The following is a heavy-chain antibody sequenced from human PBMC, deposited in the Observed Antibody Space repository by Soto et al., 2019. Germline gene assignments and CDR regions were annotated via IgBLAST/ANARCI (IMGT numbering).Heavy chain of an antibody. D-gene: IGHD2-2*01. Sequence: GSLRLSCVGSGFTFSSYGMHWVRQAPGKGLECVAVISDTGSSHYYAASVEGRFTISRENSKNTLSLHMDRLRVEDTAVYYCAKDRGGDCPDNSCYFGADYWGQGTPVTVSS. CDR2: ISDTGSSH. V-gene: IGHV3-30*18. CDR3: AKDRGGDCPDNSCYFGADY. J-gene: IGHJ4*02. CDR1: GFTFSSYG.